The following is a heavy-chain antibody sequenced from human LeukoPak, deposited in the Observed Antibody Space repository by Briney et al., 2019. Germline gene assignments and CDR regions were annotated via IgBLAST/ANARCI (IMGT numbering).Heavy chain of an antibody. Sequence: GSLRLSCAASGFTFSSYWMSWVRQAPGKGLEWVANIKQDGSEKYYVDSVKGRFTISRDNAKNSLYLQMNSLRAEDTAVYYCARDFDYYDSSGYYDYWGQGTLVTVSS. V-gene: IGHV3-7*01. J-gene: IGHJ4*02. CDR1: GFTFSSYW. CDR2: IKQDGSEK. CDR3: ARDFDYYDSSGYYDY. D-gene: IGHD3-22*01.